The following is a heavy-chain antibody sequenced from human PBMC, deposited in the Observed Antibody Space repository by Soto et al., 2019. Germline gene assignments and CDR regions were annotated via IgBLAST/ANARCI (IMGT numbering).Heavy chain of an antibody. CDR2: VYYSGST. D-gene: IGHD3-10*01. J-gene: IGHJ6*02. Sequence: PSETLSLTCTVSGDSISRGAYYWTWIRQPPGKGLEWIGNVYYSGSTYSNPSLKSRLTISADTSKNQFSLKLSSVTAADTAVYFCARQSEYYYASGRAAPLYGMDVWGQGTTVTVSS. CDR3: ARQSEYYYASGRAAPLYGMDV. CDR1: GDSISRGAYY. V-gene: IGHV4-39*01.